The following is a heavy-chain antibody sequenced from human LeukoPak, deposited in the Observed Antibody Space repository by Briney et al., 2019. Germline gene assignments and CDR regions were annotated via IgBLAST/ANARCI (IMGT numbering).Heavy chain of an antibody. CDR1: GFTVSSNY. Sequence: GGPLRLSCAASGFTVSSNYMSWVRQAPGKGLEWVSVIYSGGSTYYADSVKGRFTISRDNSKNTLYLQMNSLRAEDTAVYYCAKDVISGSYYHYGMDVWGQGTTVTVSS. J-gene: IGHJ6*02. D-gene: IGHD1-26*01. CDR3: AKDVISGSYYHYGMDV. V-gene: IGHV3-66*01. CDR2: IYSGGST.